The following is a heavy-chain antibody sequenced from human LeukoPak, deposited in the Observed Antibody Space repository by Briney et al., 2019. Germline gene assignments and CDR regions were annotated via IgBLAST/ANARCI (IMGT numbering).Heavy chain of an antibody. CDR3: ARDLVTVTKGFDI. Sequence: SETLSLTCAVSDDSFSSHYWTWIRQPPGKGLEWIGYISYIGRTNYNPSLKSRVTISIDTSKNQFSLKLTSVTAADTAVYYCARDLVTVTKGFDIWGQGTMVTVST. J-gene: IGHJ3*02. CDR1: DDSFSSHY. D-gene: IGHD4-17*01. V-gene: IGHV4-59*11. CDR2: ISYIGRT.